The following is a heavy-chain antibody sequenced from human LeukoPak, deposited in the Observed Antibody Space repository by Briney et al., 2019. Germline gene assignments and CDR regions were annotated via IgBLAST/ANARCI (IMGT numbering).Heavy chain of an antibody. CDR3: AKTGMYWNGYYIDYRAFDN. D-gene: IGHD3-3*01. J-gene: IGHJ3*02. Sequence: PGGSLRLSCAASGFTFSSYAMSWVRQAPGKGLEWVSAISGSGGSTYYADSVKGRFTISRDNSKNTLYLQMNGLGAEDTALYYCAKTGMYWNGYYIDYRAFDNWGQGTMVTVSS. V-gene: IGHV3-23*01. CDR1: GFTFSSYA. CDR2: ISGSGGST.